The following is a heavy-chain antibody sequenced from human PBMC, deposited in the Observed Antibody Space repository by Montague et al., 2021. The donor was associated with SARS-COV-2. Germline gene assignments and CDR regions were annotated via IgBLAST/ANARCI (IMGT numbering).Heavy chain of an antibody. J-gene: IGHJ6*02. CDR3: TSGREGNYNVMDV. CDR2: PHYGNKWYN. CDR1: GDSVVKLRRR. V-gene: IGHV6-1*01. Sequence: CAISGDSVVKLRRRSDEHTYEPSSPQDLVCRPHYGNKWYNDYAVSVRGRVTINPDTSKNQFSLQLNSVTPEDTAIYYCTSGREGNYNVMDVWGQGTTVTVSS. D-gene: IGHD3-10*01.